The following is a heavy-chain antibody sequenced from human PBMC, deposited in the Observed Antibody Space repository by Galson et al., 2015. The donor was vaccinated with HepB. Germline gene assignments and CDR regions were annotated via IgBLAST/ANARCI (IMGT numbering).Heavy chain of an antibody. CDR2: ISAYNGNI. V-gene: IGHV1-18*01. Sequence: SVKVSCKASGYTFSNYGINWVRQAPGQGLEWMGWISAYNGNIKYTQKLQGRVSMTTDTSTSTAYMELRSLGPDDTAVYYCARDYDVRGYYFDNWGQGTLVTVTS. D-gene: IGHD3-10*01. CDR1: GYTFSNYG. J-gene: IGHJ4*02. CDR3: ARDYDVRGYYFDN.